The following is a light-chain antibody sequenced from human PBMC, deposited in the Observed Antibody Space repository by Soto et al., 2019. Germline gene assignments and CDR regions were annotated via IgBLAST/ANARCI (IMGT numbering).Light chain of an antibody. CDR2: AAS. CDR3: LQDYTYPQT. Sequence: AIQMTQSPSSLSASVGDRVTITCRASQGIRSDLGWYQQKPGKAPKLLIYAASNLQSGVPSRFSGSGSGTDFSLTISSLQPEDFATYYCLQDYTYPQTFGQGTKVEIK. V-gene: IGKV1-6*01. CDR1: QGIRSD. J-gene: IGKJ1*01.